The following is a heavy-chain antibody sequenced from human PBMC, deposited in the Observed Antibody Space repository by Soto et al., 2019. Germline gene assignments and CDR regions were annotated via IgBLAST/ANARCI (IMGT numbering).Heavy chain of an antibody. Sequence: GASVKVSCKASGYTFTSYCISWVLQAPGQGLEWMGWISAYNGNTNYAQKLQGRVTMTTDNPTNTVYLQMNRLRPEDTGVYYCARDYARGWCQFWGQGTLVTVSS. V-gene: IGHV1-18*04. J-gene: IGHJ4*02. D-gene: IGHD2-8*02. CDR2: ISAYNGNT. CDR3: ARDYARGWCQF. CDR1: GYTFTSYC.